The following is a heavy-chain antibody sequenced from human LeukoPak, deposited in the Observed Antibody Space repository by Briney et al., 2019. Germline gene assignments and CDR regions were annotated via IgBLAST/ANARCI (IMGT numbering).Heavy chain of an antibody. CDR3: ARVHCGGAGCYFVDY. V-gene: IGHV1-18*01. CDR2: ISDYNGNT. Sequence: ASVKVSCKASGYTFTSYGFSWVRQAPGQGLEWMGWISDYNGNTNYAQKLQGRVTMTTDTSTNTAYMELRSLTSDDTAVYYCARVHCGGAGCYFVDYWGQGTLVTASS. D-gene: IGHD2-15*01. J-gene: IGHJ4*02. CDR1: GYTFTSYG.